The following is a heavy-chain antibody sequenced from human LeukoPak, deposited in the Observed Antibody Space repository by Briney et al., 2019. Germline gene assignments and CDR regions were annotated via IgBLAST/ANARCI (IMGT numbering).Heavy chain of an antibody. CDR3: VRGLRYYYGSGTPFDP. Sequence: SETLSLTCAVYGGSFSGYYWSWIRQPPGKGLEWIGEINHSGSTNYNPSLKSRVTISVDTSKNQFSLKLSSVTAADTAVYYCVRGLRYYYGSGTPFDPWGQGTLVTVSS. CDR2: INHSGST. V-gene: IGHV4-34*01. J-gene: IGHJ5*02. CDR1: GGSFSGYY. D-gene: IGHD3-10*01.